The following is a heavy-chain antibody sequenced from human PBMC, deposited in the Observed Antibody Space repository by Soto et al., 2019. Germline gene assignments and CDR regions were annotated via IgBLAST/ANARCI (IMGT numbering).Heavy chain of an antibody. CDR3: ARVLAALGDYYGMDV. CDR2: IYYSGST. CDR1: GGSISSGGYY. V-gene: IGHV4-31*03. D-gene: IGHD6-6*01. J-gene: IGHJ6*04. Sequence: SETLSFTCTVSGGSISSGGYYWSWIRQHPGKGLEWIGYIYYSGSTYDNPSLKSRVTISGDTSKNQFSLKLSSVTAPDTAVYYCARVLAALGDYYGMDVWGEGSTVTVSS.